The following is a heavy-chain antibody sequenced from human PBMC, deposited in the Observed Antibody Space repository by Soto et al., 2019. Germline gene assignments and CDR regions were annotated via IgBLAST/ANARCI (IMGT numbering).Heavy chain of an antibody. V-gene: IGHV4-59*01. CDR3: ARVNYYYDSVRRFSYFDY. D-gene: IGHD3-10*01. J-gene: IGHJ4*02. CDR2: IYSSGST. Sequence: PSETLSLTCTVSGGSISSYYWSWIRQPPGRGLEWIGYIYSSGSTNYNPSLKSRVTISVGTSKNQFSLKVSSVTAADTAMYYCARVNYYYDSVRRFSYFDYWGQGTLVTVSS. CDR1: GGSISSYY.